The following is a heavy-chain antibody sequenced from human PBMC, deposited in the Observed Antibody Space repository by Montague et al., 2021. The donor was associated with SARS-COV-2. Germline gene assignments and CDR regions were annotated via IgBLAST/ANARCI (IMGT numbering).Heavy chain of an antibody. V-gene: IGHV3-23*03. Sequence: SLRLSCAASGFTFSSYAKSLVRQAPGKGLEWVSVIYSGGSHTDYADSVKGRFTISRDNSKNTLYLQMNSLIAEDTAVYYCAKQYSSRWYPQYFHHWGQGNLVTVSS. J-gene: IGHJ1*01. CDR3: AKQYSSRWYPQYFHH. CDR1: GFTFSSYA. D-gene: IGHD6-13*01. CDR2: IYSGGSHT.